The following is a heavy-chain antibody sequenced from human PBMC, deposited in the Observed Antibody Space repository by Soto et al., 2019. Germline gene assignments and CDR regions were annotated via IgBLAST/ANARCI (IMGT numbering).Heavy chain of an antibody. Sequence: QLQLQESGPGLVKPSETLSLTCTVSGGSISSRSYYWGWIRQPPGKGLEWIGSIYYSGSTYYNPSLKSRVTISVDTSKNQFSLKLSSVTAADTAVYYCASPRTPSRWLALNPPNDAFDIWGQGTMVTVSS. CDR3: ASPRTPSRWLALNPPNDAFDI. CDR1: GGSISSRSYY. CDR2: IYYSGST. J-gene: IGHJ3*02. D-gene: IGHD6-19*01. V-gene: IGHV4-39*01.